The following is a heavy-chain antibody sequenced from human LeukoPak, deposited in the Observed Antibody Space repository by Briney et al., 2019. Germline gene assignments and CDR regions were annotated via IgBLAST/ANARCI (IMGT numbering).Heavy chain of an antibody. Sequence: GRSLRLSCAASGFTFSSYGMHWVRQAPGKGLEWVAVISYDGSNKYCADSVKGRFTISRDNSKNTLYLQMNSLRAEDTAVYYCAKDTPQWELRFGFDYWGQGTLVTVSS. CDR2: ISYDGSNK. D-gene: IGHD1-26*01. V-gene: IGHV3-30*18. CDR1: GFTFSSYG. CDR3: AKDTPQWELRFGFDY. J-gene: IGHJ4*02.